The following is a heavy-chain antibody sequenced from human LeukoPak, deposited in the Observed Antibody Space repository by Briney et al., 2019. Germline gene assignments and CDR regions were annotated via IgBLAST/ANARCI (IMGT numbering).Heavy chain of an antibody. V-gene: IGHV3-23*01. CDR1: GFTFSSYA. J-gene: IGHJ4*02. CDR2: NTDTGGIT. Sequence: GGSLRLSCAASGFTFSSYAMSWVRQAPGKGPEWVATNTDTGGITYYADSVKGRFTISRDNSKNTLYLQMNSLSAEDTALYYCAKDAVQTTSWYGGIDYWGQGTLVTVSS. CDR3: AKDAVQTTSWYGGIDY. D-gene: IGHD6-13*01.